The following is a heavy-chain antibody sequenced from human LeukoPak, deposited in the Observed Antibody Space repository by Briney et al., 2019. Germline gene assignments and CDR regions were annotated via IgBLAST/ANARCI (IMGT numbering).Heavy chain of an antibody. CDR2: ISYDGSNK. CDR3: ARERDAIEYSSSPDAFDI. D-gene: IGHD6-6*01. CDR1: GFTFSSYA. Sequence: GGSLRLSCAASGFTFSSYAMHWVRQAPGKGLEWVAVISYDGSNKYYADSVKGRFTISRDNSKNTLYLQMNSLRAEDTAVYYCARERDAIEYSSSPDAFDIWGQGTMVTVSS. V-gene: IGHV3-30-3*01. J-gene: IGHJ3*02.